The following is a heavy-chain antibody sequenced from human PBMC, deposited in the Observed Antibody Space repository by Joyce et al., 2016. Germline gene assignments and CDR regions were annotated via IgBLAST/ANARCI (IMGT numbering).Heavy chain of an antibody. V-gene: IGHV3-30*18. J-gene: IGHJ6*02. CDR2: ILNDGSRK. Sequence: QVQLVESGGGAVEPGRSLRLSCAASGFAFSNYGMDGVSRVPGKGLEWISVILNDGSRKYYADSVRGRFTISRDNFKNTLYLEMTSLTTDDTAVYHCAKDRGIGWSRHYGLDVWGQGTAVTVSS. CDR3: AKDRGIGWSRHYGLDV. D-gene: IGHD6-19*01. CDR1: GFAFSNYG.